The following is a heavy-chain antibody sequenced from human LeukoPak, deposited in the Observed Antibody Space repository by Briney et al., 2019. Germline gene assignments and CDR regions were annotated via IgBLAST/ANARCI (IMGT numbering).Heavy chain of an antibody. CDR2: IIPIFGTA. CDR3: ARDINYYDSSPT. V-gene: IGHV1-69*06. CDR1: GGTFSSYA. D-gene: IGHD3-22*01. Sequence: VASVEVSCKASGGTFSSYAISWVRQAPGQGLEWMGGIIPIFGTANYAQKFQGRVTITADKSTSTAYMELSSLRSEDTAVYYCARDINYYDSSPTWGQGTMVTVSS. J-gene: IGHJ3*01.